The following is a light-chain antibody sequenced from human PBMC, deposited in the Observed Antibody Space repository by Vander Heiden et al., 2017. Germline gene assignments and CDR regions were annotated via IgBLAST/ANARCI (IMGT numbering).Light chain of an antibody. CDR3: CSFTGSSTLV. CDR1: SSDVGSYTF. V-gene: IGLV2-23*02. Sequence: QSALTQPASVPGSPRLPITIPCPGTSSDVGSYTFVSWYQQHPGKAPKLMIYEVNKRPSGVSNRFSGSKSGNTASLTISGLQAEDEADYYCCSFTGSSTLVFGGGTKLTVL. J-gene: IGLJ2*01. CDR2: EVN.